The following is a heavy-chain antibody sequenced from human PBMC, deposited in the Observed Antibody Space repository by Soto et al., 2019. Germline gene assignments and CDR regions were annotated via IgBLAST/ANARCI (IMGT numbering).Heavy chain of an antibody. V-gene: IGHV3-23*01. Sequence: GGSLRLSCAASGFTFSTYGMSWVRQAPGKGLEWVSAIAGPGGGASYADSVQGRFTISRDDSKNTLHLQMNSLRAEDTAVYYCAKNQGVELVPLATVDWFDPWGQGSVVTVSS. J-gene: IGHJ5*02. CDR3: AKNQGVELVPLATVDWFDP. CDR1: GFTFSTYG. D-gene: IGHD1-26*01. CDR2: IAGPGGGA.